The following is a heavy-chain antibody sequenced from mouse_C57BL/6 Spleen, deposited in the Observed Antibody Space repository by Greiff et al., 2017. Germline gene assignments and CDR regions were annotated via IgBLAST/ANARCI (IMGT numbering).Heavy chain of an antibody. CDR3: ASPDYGGAMDY. CDR1: GFTFSDYG. D-gene: IGHD2-4*01. J-gene: IGHJ4*01. V-gene: IGHV5-17*01. Sequence: EVQGVESGGGLVKPGGSLKLSCAASGFTFSDYGMHWVRQAPEKGLEWVAYISSGSSTIYYADTVKGRFTISRDNAKNTLFLQMTSLRSEDTAMYYCASPDYGGAMDYWGQGTSVTGSS. CDR2: ISSGSSTI.